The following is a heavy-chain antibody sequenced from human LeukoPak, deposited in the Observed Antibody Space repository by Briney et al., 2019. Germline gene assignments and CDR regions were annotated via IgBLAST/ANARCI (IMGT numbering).Heavy chain of an antibody. J-gene: IGHJ4*02. CDR3: ARPGVGFDY. CDR1: GFTFTSYW. Sequence: PGGSLRLSCAASGFTFTSYWMPWVRQAPGKGLVWLSRINTDGTITSYADSLEGRFTISRDNAKNTVYLQMNSLRTEDTAVYYCARPGVGFDYWGQGALVTVSS. CDR2: INTDGTIT. V-gene: IGHV3-74*01.